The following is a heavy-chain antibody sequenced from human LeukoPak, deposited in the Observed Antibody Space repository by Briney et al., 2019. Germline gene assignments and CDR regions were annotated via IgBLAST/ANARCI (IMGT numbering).Heavy chain of an antibody. Sequence: GGSLRLSCAASGFTFSTYDFQWVRQATGKGLEWVSLIGTAGDTHYADSVKGRFTISRDNAKNSLYLQMNSLRAEDTAVYYCARDSYGSGSYYQYWFDPWGQGTLVTVSS. CDR2: IGTAGDT. CDR1: GFTFSTYD. CDR3: ARDSYGSGSYYQYWFDP. D-gene: IGHD3-10*01. J-gene: IGHJ5*02. V-gene: IGHV3-13*01.